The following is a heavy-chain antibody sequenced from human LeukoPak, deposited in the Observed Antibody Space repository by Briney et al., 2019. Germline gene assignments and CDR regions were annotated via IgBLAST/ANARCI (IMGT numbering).Heavy chain of an antibody. CDR1: GFTFIIYT. V-gene: IGHV3-9*01. J-gene: IGHJ6*02. CDR2: ISRVSGPI. Sequence: GGSLRPSCPPSGFTFIIYTMNWVRQPPGKGLEWVSLISRVSGPIGYADSVEGRFTISRENAESSLHLQMNSLRPEDTALYYCAKTLWKSYYYYGMDVWGQGARSPSP. CDR3: AKTLWKSYYYYGMDV. D-gene: IGHD2-21*01.